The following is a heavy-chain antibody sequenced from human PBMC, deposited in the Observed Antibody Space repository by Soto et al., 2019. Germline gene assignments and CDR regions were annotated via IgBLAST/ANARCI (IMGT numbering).Heavy chain of an antibody. CDR2: INHSGST. J-gene: IGHJ4*02. Sequence: SETLSLTCAVYGGSFSGYYWSWIRQPPGKGLEWIGEINHSGSTNYNPSLKSRVTISVDTSKNQFSLKLSSVTAADTAVYYCARGTLRYFDWLLYSPVAFDYWGQGTLVTVSS. D-gene: IGHD3-9*01. CDR3: ARGTLRYFDWLLYSPVAFDY. CDR1: GGSFSGYY. V-gene: IGHV4-34*01.